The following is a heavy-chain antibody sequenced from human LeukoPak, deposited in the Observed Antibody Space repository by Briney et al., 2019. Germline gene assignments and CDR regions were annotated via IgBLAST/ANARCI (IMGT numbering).Heavy chain of an antibody. CDR3: ARFPVFPSKIQLWLRFLVSDY. CDR2: MNPNSGNT. J-gene: IGHJ4*02. D-gene: IGHD5-18*01. Sequence: GASVKVSCKASGYTFTSYDINWVRQATGQGLEWRGWMNPNSGNTGYAQKFQGRGTMTRNTAISTAYMEMSRLRSEDTAVYYCARFPVFPSKIQLWLRFLVSDYWGQGTLVTVSS. V-gene: IGHV1-8*01. CDR1: GYTFTSYD.